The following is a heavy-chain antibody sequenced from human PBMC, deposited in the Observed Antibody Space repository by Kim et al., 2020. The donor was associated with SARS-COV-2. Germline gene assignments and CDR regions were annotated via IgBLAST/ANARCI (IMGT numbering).Heavy chain of an antibody. D-gene: IGHD3-10*01. Sequence: SQTLSLTCAISGDSVSSNSAAWNWIRQSPSRGLEWLGRTYYRSKWYNDYVVSVKSRITINPDTSKNQFSLQLNSVTPEDTAVYYCAREPTNVLLWFGELNNWFDPWGQGTLVTVSS. CDR2: TYYRSKWYN. J-gene: IGHJ5*02. CDR3: AREPTNVLLWFGELNNWFDP. V-gene: IGHV6-1*01. CDR1: GDSVSSNSAA.